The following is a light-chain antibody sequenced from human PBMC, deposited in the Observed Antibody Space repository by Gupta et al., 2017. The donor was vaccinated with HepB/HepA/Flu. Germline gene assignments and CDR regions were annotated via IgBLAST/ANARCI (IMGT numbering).Light chain of an antibody. V-gene: IGKV3-11*01. J-gene: IGKJ2*02. CDR3: QQRSDWPCT. Sequence: EIVLTESPATRSLSPGERATLSCRASQSVGSNLAWYQHKRGQAPRLLIYGGSNRATGIPATFSGSGSGTXFTLIIXSLEPKDSAIYYCQQRSDWPCTFGXGTRVEIK. CDR1: QSVGSN. CDR2: GGS.